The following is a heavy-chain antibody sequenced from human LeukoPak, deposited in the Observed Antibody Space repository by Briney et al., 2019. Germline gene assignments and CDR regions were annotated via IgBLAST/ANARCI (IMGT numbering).Heavy chain of an antibody. V-gene: IGHV1-69*05. CDR3: ARMPSGWYGYYFDY. CDR2: IIPIFGTA. J-gene: IGHJ4*02. CDR1: GGTFSSYA. D-gene: IGHD6-13*01. Sequence: SVKVSCKASGGTFSSYAIGWVRQAPGQGLEWMGRIIPIFGTANYAQKFQGRVTITTDESTSTAYMELSSLRSEDTAVYYCARMPSGWYGYYFDYWGQGTLVTVSS.